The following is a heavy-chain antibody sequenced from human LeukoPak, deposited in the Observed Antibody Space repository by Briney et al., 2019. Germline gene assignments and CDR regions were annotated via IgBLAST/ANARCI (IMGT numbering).Heavy chain of an antibody. CDR1: GYSFTTYW. Sequence: KGGESLLISCQGSGYSFTTYWISWVRQMPGKGLEGMGTIDPSDSYTNYSPSFQGHVTISADKSISTAYLQWSSLKASDTAMYYCARLYDYYGSGIDYWGQGTLVTVSS. D-gene: IGHD3-10*01. V-gene: IGHV5-10-1*01. CDR3: ARLYDYYGSGIDY. CDR2: IDPSDSYT. J-gene: IGHJ4*02.